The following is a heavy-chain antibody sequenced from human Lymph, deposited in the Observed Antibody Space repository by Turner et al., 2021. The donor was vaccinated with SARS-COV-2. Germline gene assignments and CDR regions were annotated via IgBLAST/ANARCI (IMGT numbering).Heavy chain of an antibody. J-gene: IGHJ6*02. CDR3: ARIVAPGMGGGVYYYYYGMDV. CDR1: GGTFSSSA. Sequence: QVQLVQSGAEVKKPGSSVKVSCKAPGGTFSSSAISWVRQAPGQGLEWKGVVNPMLGIANYAQKFQGRVTITAEKSTSTAYMELSSLRSEDRAVYYCARIVAPGMGGGVYYYYYGMDVWGQGTTVTVSS. D-gene: IGHD6-13*01. CDR2: VNPMLGIA. V-gene: IGHV1-69*10.